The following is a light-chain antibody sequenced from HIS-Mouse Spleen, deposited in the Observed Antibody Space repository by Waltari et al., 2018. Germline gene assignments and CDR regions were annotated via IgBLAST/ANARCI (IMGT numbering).Light chain of an antibody. V-gene: IGLV2-23*01. CDR3: CSYAGSSTWV. CDR1: SSDVGCYNL. CDR2: DGS. Sequence: QSALTQPASVSGSPGQSITISCTGTSSDVGCYNLFSWYQQHPGKAPKLMIYDGSKRPSVVSNRFSGSKSGNTASLTISGLQAEDEADYYCCSYAGSSTWVFGGGTKLTVL. J-gene: IGLJ3*02.